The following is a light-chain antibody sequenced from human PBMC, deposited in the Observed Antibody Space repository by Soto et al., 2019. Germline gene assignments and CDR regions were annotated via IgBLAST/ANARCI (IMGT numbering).Light chain of an antibody. V-gene: IGLV2-14*01. CDR2: DVS. Sequence: QSALTQPASVSGSPGQSITISCTGTSSDVGGYNYVSWYQQHPGKAPKLMIYDVSNRPSGVSNRFSGSKSGTTASLAIAGLQAEDEADYYCKSYTSSITGGVFGAGTKVTVL. CDR1: SSDVGGYNY. CDR3: KSYTSSITGGV. J-gene: IGLJ1*01.